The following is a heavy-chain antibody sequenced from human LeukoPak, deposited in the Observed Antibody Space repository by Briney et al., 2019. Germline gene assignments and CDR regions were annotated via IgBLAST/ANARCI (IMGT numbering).Heavy chain of an antibody. J-gene: IGHJ3*02. CDR2: ISAYNGNK. D-gene: IGHD5-12*01. V-gene: IGHV1-18*01. CDR1: GYTFTSYG. Sequence: AASVKVSCKASGYTFTSYGISWVRQAPGQGLGWMGWISAYNGNKDYAQKVQDRVTMTTDTSTGTAYMDLRSLRSDDTAVYYCARVGYSGYEPTGRDAFDIWGQGTMVTVSS. CDR3: ARVGYSGYEPTGRDAFDI.